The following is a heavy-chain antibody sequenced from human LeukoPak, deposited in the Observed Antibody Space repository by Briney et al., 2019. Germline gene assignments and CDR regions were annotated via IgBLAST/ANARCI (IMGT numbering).Heavy chain of an antibody. V-gene: IGHV4-34*01. CDR3: ARLQYYLPVSSLYYFDY. D-gene: IGHD4-11*01. CDR1: GGSFSGYY. CDR2: INHSGST. Sequence: PSETLSLTCAVYGGSFSGYYWSWIRQPPGKGLEWIGEINHSGSTNYNPSLKSRVTMSLDTSKNQFSLKLSSVTAADTAVYYCARLQYYLPVSSLYYFDYWGQGTLVTVSS. J-gene: IGHJ4*02.